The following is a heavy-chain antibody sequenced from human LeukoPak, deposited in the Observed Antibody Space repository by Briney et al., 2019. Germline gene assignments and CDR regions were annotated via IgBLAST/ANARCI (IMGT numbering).Heavy chain of an antibody. CDR1: GGSISSGSYY. CDR2: IYTSGST. Sequence: KPSETLSLTCTVSGGSISSGSYYWSWIRQPAGKGLEWIGRIYTSGSTNYNPSLKSRVTISVDTSKNQFSLKLSSVTAADTAVYYCARRESRDGRFDYWGQGTLVTVSS. J-gene: IGHJ4*02. CDR3: ARRESRDGRFDY. D-gene: IGHD5-24*01. V-gene: IGHV4-61*02.